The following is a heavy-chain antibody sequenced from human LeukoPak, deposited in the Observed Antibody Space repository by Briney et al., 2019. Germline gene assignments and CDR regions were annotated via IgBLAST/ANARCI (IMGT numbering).Heavy chain of an antibody. CDR1: GFTVSSNY. V-gene: IGHV3-66*01. D-gene: IGHD4-17*01. Sequence: GGSLRLSCEVSGFTVSSNYMSWVRQAPGKGLEWVSLVYSGGSTYYADSVKGRFTISRDNSENTLYLQMNSLRVEDTAVYYCARDLYGDYGGVAFDIWGQGTMVTVSS. J-gene: IGHJ3*02. CDR2: VYSGGST. CDR3: ARDLYGDYGGVAFDI.